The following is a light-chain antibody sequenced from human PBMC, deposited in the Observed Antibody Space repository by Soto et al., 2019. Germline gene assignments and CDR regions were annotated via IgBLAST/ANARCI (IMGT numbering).Light chain of an antibody. V-gene: IGKV3-20*01. Sequence: EIVLTQSPGTLSLSPGERATLSCRASQSVSNSYLAWYQQKPCQAPRLLIYGASSRATGIPDRFSGSGSGTDFTLTISRLEPEDFAVYSCQQFGSSPPSWTFGQGTKV. CDR1: QSVSNSY. CDR2: GAS. J-gene: IGKJ1*01. CDR3: QQFGSSPPSWT.